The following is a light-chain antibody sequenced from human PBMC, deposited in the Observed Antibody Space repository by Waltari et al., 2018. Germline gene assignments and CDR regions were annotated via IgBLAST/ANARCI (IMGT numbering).Light chain of an antibody. Sequence: EXXMTQSPATLSVSPGERXTLSCRASQSVSSNLAWYQQKPGQAPRLLIYGASTRATGIXARFSGSGSGTEFTLTISSLQSEDFAVYYCQQYNNWLITXGQGTRLEIK. V-gene: IGKV3-15*01. CDR2: GAS. CDR1: QSVSSN. CDR3: QQYNNWLIT. J-gene: IGKJ5*01.